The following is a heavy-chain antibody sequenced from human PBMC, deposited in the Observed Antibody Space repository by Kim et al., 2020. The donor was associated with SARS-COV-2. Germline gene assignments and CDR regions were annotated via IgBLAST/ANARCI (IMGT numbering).Heavy chain of an antibody. V-gene: IGHV7-4-1*02. D-gene: IGHD3-10*01. Sequence: ASVKVSCKASGYTFTSYAMNWVRQAPGQGLEWMGWINTNTGNPTYAQGFTGRFVFSLDTSVSTAYLQISSLKAEDTAVYYCAFSLIWFGEFYYGMDVWGQGTTVTVSS. CDR1: GYTFTSYA. J-gene: IGHJ6*02. CDR2: INTNTGNP. CDR3: AFSLIWFGEFYYGMDV.